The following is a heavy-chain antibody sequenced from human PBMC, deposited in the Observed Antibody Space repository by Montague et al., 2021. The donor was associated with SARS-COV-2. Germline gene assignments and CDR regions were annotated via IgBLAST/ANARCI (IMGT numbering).Heavy chain of an antibody. CDR1: GGSISRYY. CDR2: IYYSGST. CDR3: AREGGEGWFDP. J-gene: IGHJ5*02. V-gene: IGHV4-59*01. Sequence: SETLSLTCTVSGGSISRYYRSWIRQTPGKGLEWIGYIYYSGSTSXXPSLKSRVTISVDTSRNQFSLNLSSVTAADTAVYYCAREGGEGWFDPWGQGTMVTVSS. D-gene: IGHD3-10*01.